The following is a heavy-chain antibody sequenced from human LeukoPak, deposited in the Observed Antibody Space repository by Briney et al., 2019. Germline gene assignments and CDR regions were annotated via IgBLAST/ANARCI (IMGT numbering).Heavy chain of an antibody. CDR1: GGSISSGSSY. V-gene: IGHV4-61*02. J-gene: IGHJ4*02. CDR2: IYTSGRT. CDR3: ASPEGY. Sequence: TLSLTCTVSGGSISSGSSYWSWIRQPAGKGLEWIGLIYTSGRTNYSPSLKSRVTISLDTSKNLFSLKLSSVTAADTAVYYCASPEGYWGQGTLVTASS.